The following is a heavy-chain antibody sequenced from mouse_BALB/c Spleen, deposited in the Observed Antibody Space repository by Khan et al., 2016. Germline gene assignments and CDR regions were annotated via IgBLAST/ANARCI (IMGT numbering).Heavy chain of an antibody. Sequence: QIQLVQSGPELKKPGETVKISCKASGYTFTNYGMNWVKQTPETGLKWMGWTNPYTGVPTYADDFKGRFAFSLETSATTAYLQINNLKNEDTATYFCARSSYYGYYYAMDYWGQGTSVTVSS. CDR1: GYTFTNYG. CDR2: TNPYTGVP. V-gene: IGHV9-3-1*01. J-gene: IGHJ4*01. D-gene: IGHD1-2*01. CDR3: ARSSYYGYYYAMDY.